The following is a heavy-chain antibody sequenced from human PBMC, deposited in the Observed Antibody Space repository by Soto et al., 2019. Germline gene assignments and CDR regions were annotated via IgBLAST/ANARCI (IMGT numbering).Heavy chain of an antibody. J-gene: IGHJ6*02. V-gene: IGHV5-10-1*01. Sequence: PGESLKISCKGSGYSFTSYWISWVRQMPGKGLEWMGRIDPSDSYTNYSPSFQGHVTISADKSISTAYLQWSSLKASDTAMYYCARHEGMPAYYYYYGMDVWGQGTTVTVSS. D-gene: IGHD2-2*01. CDR1: GYSFTSYW. CDR2: IDPSDSYT. CDR3: ARHEGMPAYYYYYGMDV.